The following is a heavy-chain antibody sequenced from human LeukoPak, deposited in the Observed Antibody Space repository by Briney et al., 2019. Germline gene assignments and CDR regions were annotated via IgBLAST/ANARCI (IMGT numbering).Heavy chain of an antibody. Sequence: SETLSLTCTVSGGSISSYYWSWIRQPAGKGLEWIGRIYTSGSTNHNPSLKSRVTMSVDTSKNQFSLKLSSVTAADTAVYYCARNIMVRGVIHLYYFDYWGQGTLVTVSS. CDR1: GGSISSYY. J-gene: IGHJ4*02. CDR2: IYTSGST. D-gene: IGHD3-10*01. V-gene: IGHV4-4*07. CDR3: ARNIMVRGVIHLYYFDY.